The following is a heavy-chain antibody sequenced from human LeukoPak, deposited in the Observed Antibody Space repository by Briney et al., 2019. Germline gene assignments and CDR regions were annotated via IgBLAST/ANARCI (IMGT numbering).Heavy chain of an antibody. D-gene: IGHD3-22*01. J-gene: IGHJ4*02. CDR2: PDWDDDK. CDR3: ARMPTVHYYDSSGLDY. V-gene: IGHV2-70*01. Sequence: SGHTLVHPRRPLTLTCTFSGLSLSTSGRRVGWIRQPPGTSLEWHAHPDWDDDKYCSTSLNPRPNLSKATSKNQVVLTRTHMNPVDTATYYCARMPTVHYYDSSGLDYWGQGTLVTVSS. CDR1: GLSLSTSGRR.